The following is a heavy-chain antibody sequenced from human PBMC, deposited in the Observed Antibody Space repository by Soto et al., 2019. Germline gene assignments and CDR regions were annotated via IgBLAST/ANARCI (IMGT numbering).Heavy chain of an antibody. CDR3: AHFTAAAGPRPYYGMDV. CDR2: IYWDDDK. CDR1: GFSLSTSGVG. J-gene: IGHJ6*02. V-gene: IGHV2-5*02. Sequence: QITLKESGPTLVKPTQTLTLTCTFSGFSLSTSGVGVGWIRQPPGKALERLALIYWDDDKRYSPSLKSRLTITKDTSKNQVVLTMTNMDPVYTATYYSAHFTAAAGPRPYYGMDVWGQGTTVTVSS. D-gene: IGHD6-13*01.